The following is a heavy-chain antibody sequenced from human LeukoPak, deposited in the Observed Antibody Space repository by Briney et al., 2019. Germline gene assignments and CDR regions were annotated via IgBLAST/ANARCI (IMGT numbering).Heavy chain of an antibody. Sequence: SETLSLTCAVYGGSFSGYYWSWIRQPPGKGXXXIGEINHSGSXXXXPXXXXXXXISVXXSXXXFXLKLSSVTAADTAVYYCARGIRVVRHGFDPWGQGTLVTVSS. D-gene: IGHD2-2*01. CDR3: ARGIRVVRHGFDP. V-gene: IGHV4-34*01. CDR1: GGSFSGYY. CDR2: INHSGSX. J-gene: IGHJ5*02.